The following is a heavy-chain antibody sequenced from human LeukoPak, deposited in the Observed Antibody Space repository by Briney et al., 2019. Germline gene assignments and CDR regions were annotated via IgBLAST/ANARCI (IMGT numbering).Heavy chain of an antibody. V-gene: IGHV1-2*02. J-gene: IGHJ4*02. CDR1: GYTFTGYY. Sequence: ASVKVSCKASGYTFTGYYMHWVRQAPGQGLEWMGWINPNSGGTNYAQKFQGRVTMTRDTSISTAYMELSRLRSDDTAVYYCARDLSAIKYYDFWSGYIYWGQGTLVTVPS. D-gene: IGHD3-3*01. CDR2: INPNSGGT. CDR3: ARDLSAIKYYDFWSGYIY.